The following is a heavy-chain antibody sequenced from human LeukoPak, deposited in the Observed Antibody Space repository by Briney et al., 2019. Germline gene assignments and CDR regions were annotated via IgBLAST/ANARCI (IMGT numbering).Heavy chain of an antibody. D-gene: IGHD1-14*01. CDR2: ISNSGSTI. J-gene: IGHJ3*02. Sequence: GGSLRLSCAASGFTFSDYYMSWIRQAPGKGLEWVSYISNSGSTIYYADSVKGRFTISRDNAKSSLYLQMNSPRAEDTAVYYCARDPIPGYDAFDIWGQGTMVSVSS. V-gene: IGHV3-11*04. CDR1: GFTFSDYY. CDR3: ARDPIPGYDAFDI.